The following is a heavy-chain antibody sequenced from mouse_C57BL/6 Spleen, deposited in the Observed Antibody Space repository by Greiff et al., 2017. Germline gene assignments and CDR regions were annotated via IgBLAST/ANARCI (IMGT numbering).Heavy chain of an antibody. Sequence: EVKLLESGGGLVKPGGSLKLSCAASGFTFSSYTMSWVRQTPEQRLEWVAIISGGGGNTYSPDSVKGRFTISRDMARNTLYLQLTSLRSEDTALYDCARNCWGDYWGKGTTLTVSS. D-gene: IGHD4-1*01. J-gene: IGHJ2*01. CDR3: ARNCWGDY. V-gene: IGHV5-9*01. CDR2: ISGGGGNT. CDR1: GFTFSSYT.